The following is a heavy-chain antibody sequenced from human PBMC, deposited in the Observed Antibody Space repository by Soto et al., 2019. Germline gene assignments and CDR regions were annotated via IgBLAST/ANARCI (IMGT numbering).Heavy chain of an antibody. D-gene: IGHD6-19*01. V-gene: IGHV1-3*01. J-gene: IGHJ4*02. CDR2: INAGNGNT. CDR1: GYTFTSYA. CDR3: ARDRVYTSDWYGGFDY. Sequence: ASVKVSCKASGYTFTSYAMHWVRQAPGQRLEWMGWINAGNGNTKYSEKFQGRVTISTDTSASTVYMELSSLRSEDTAVYYCARDRVYTSDWYGGFDYWGQGTLVTVSS.